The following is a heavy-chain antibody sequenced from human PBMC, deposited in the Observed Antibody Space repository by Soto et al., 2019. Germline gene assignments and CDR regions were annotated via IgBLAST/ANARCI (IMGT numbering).Heavy chain of an antibody. J-gene: IGHJ4*02. CDR1: GGSISGYF. D-gene: IGHD5-12*01. V-gene: IGHV4-4*08. CDR2: IYNSGRT. Sequence: QVQLQESGPGLVKPSETLSLICTVSGGSISGYFWSWIRQPPGKGLEWIGHIYNSGRTNYNPSLKXXLXLXEATYTSQFSHNLIALAAPDTAVYYCARRPWGGYDTWGQGTLVTVSS. CDR3: ARRPWGGYDT.